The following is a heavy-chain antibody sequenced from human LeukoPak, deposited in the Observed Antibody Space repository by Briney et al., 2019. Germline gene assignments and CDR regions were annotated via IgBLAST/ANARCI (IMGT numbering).Heavy chain of an antibody. J-gene: IGHJ6*04. CDR1: GFTFSSYA. D-gene: IGHD3-9*01. CDR3: AREDYDILTGYYYYGMDV. Sequence: GGSLRLSCAASGFTFSSYAMHWVRQAPGKGLEWVAVISYDGSNKYYADSVKGRFTISRDNSKNMLYLQMNSLRAEDTAVYYCAREDYDILTGYYYYGMDVWGKGTTVTVSS. CDR2: ISYDGSNK. V-gene: IGHV3-30*04.